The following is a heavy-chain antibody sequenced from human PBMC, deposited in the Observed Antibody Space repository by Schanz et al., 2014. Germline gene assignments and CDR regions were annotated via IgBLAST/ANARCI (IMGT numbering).Heavy chain of an antibody. CDR1: GFSFSDYG. V-gene: IGHV3-48*02. CDR3: ARDHPHRGVTGYYNDV. J-gene: IGHJ6*02. D-gene: IGHD3-9*01. Sequence: VQLVESGGGVVQPGRSLRLSCAGSGFSFSDYGMHWVRQAPGRGLEWISYIGSSSTTMYYADSVKGRFTISRDNAKNSLYLQMNSLRDEDTAVYYCARDHPHRGVTGYYNDVWGQGTSVTVSS. CDR2: IGSSSTTM.